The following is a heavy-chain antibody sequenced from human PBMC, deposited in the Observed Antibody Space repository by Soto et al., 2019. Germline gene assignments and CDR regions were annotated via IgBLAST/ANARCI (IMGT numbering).Heavy chain of an antibody. CDR2: INHSGST. Sequence: SETLSLTCAVYGGSFSGYYWSWIRQPPGKGLEWIGEINHSGSTNYNPSLKSRVTISVDTSKNQFSLKLSSVTAADTAVYYCARGPRGTIFGVVTKNYGMDVWGQGTTVTVSS. CDR1: GGSFSGYY. J-gene: IGHJ6*02. D-gene: IGHD3-3*01. V-gene: IGHV4-34*01. CDR3: ARGPRGTIFGVVTKNYGMDV.